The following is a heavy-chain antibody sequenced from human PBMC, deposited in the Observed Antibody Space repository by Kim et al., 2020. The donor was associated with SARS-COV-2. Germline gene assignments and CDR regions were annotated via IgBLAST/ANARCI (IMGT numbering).Heavy chain of an antibody. J-gene: IGHJ4*02. CDR3: AQGIVDSSIWYYFDY. D-gene: IGHD6-13*01. Sequence: DHVTDRITISSDNSKNRLYLQMNSLGAEDTAVYYCAQGIVDSSIWYYFDYWGQGTLVTVSS. V-gene: IGHV3-30*02.